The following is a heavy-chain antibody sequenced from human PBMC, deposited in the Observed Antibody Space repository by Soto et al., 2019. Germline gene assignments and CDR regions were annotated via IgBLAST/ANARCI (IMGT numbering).Heavy chain of an antibody. CDR2: ISGSGGST. CDR3: ARDLGPSRHDITMVRGVIITRANTTPGQEKHWFDP. CDR1: GFTFSSYA. J-gene: IGHJ5*02. Sequence: GGSLRLSCAASGFTFSSYAMSWVRQAPGKGLEWVSAISGSGGSTYYADSVKGRFTISRDNSKNTLYLQMNSLRAEDTAVYYCARDLGPSRHDITMVRGVIITRANTTPGQEKHWFDPWGQGTLVTVSS. V-gene: IGHV3-23*01. D-gene: IGHD3-10*01.